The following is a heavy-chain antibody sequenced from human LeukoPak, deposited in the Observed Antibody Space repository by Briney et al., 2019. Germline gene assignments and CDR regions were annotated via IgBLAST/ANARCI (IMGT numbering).Heavy chain of an antibody. CDR2: INPNSGVT. Sequence: ASVKVSCKASGYTFTGYYMHWVRQAPGQGLEWMGWINPNSGVTNYAQKFQGRVTMTRDTSISTAYMELDSLISDDTAVYYCASNIGYYGSGSYGHWYFDLWGRGTLVTVSS. CDR1: GYTFTGYY. D-gene: IGHD3-10*01. J-gene: IGHJ2*01. V-gene: IGHV1-2*02. CDR3: ASNIGYYGSGSYGHWYFDL.